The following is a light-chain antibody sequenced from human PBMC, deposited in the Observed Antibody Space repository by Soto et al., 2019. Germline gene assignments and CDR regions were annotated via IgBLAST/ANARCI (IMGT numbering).Light chain of an antibody. CDR1: SRDVGGYNY. J-gene: IGLJ2*01. V-gene: IGLV2-14*01. CDR2: EVS. Sequence: QSALTQPASVSGSPGQSITISCTGTSRDVGGYNYVSWHQQHPGKAPKVIITEVSNRPSGVSNRFSGSKSGNTASLTISGLQAEDEADYYCSSYVNSNTSLVFGGGTKLTVL. CDR3: SSYVNSNTSLV.